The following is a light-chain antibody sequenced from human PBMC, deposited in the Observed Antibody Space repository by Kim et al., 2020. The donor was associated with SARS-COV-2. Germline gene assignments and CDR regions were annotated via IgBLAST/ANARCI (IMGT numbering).Light chain of an antibody. V-gene: IGKV3-20*01. J-gene: IGKJ5*01. CDR2: AAS. Sequence: AGERAALSCRASQRRTTNHCAWYQHRPGQGPRLLIYAASSRATGVPDRFSGSGSGTDFTLTITRLEPEDFAVYYCQQYGSSPLITFGQGTRLEIK. CDR1: QRRTTNH. CDR3: QQYGSSPLIT.